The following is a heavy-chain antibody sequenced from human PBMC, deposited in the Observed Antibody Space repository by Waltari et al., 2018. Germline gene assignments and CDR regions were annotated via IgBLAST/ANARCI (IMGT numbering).Heavy chain of an antibody. CDR2: IYHSGST. CDR1: GGSISSGGYY. Sequence: QVQLQESGPGLVKPSQTLSLTCTVSGGSISSGGYYWSWIRQHPGKGLVWIGYIYHSGSTYYNPSLKSRVTISVDRSKNQFSLKLSSVTAADTAVYYCARDSRSIAAAPVFFYWYFDLWGRGTLVTVSS. CDR3: ARDSRSIAAAPVFFYWYFDL. J-gene: IGHJ2*01. V-gene: IGHV4-31*03. D-gene: IGHD6-13*01.